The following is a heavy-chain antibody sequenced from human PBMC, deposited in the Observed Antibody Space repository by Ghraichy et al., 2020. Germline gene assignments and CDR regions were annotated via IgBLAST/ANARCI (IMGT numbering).Heavy chain of an antibody. CDR2: INHSGST. D-gene: IGHD5-18*01. J-gene: IGHJ4*02. CDR1: GGSFSGYY. Sequence: SETLSLTCAVYGGSFSGYYWSWIRQPPGKGLEWIGEINHSGSTNYNPSLKSRVTISVDTSKNQFSLKLSSVTAADTAVYYCARRLLRRGYSYSFDYWGQGTLVTVSS. CDR3: ARRLLRRGYSYSFDY. V-gene: IGHV4-34*01.